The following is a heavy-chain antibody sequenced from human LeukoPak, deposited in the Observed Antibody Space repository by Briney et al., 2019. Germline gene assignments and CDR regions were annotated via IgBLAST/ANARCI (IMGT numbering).Heavy chain of an antibody. CDR3: AREYYDSSAYNQEAIDY. CDR1: GYTFTDYY. Sequence: ASVKVSCKASGYTFTDYYMHWVRQAPGQGLEWLGWINPNSGGTNYAQKFQGRVTMTRDTSISTAYMELSRLRSDDTAVYYCAREYYDSSAYNQEAIDYWGQGTLVTVCS. J-gene: IGHJ4*02. CDR2: INPNSGGT. V-gene: IGHV1-2*02. D-gene: IGHD3-22*01.